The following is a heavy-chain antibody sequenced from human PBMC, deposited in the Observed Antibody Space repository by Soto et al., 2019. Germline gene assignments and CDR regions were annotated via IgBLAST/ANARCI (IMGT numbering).Heavy chain of an antibody. CDR1: GFTFSSYS. D-gene: IGHD6-6*01. J-gene: IGHJ4*02. Sequence: GGSLRLSCAASGFTFSSYSMNWVRQAPGKGLEWVSSISSSSSYIYYADSVKGRFTISRDNAKNSLYLQMNSLRAEDTAVYYCARASRPGVAARPPLWGQGTLVTVSS. CDR2: ISSSSSYI. V-gene: IGHV3-21*01. CDR3: ARASRPGVAARPPL.